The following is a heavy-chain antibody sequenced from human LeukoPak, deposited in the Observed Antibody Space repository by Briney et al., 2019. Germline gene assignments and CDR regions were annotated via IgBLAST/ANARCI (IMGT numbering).Heavy chain of an antibody. CDR1: GFTFNRFG. CDR3: ARDLECSGGSCYSYGPDY. Sequence: GGSLRLSCATSGFTFNRFGMHWVRQAPGKGLEWVAVIWYDGSNKYYADSVKGRFTISRDNSKNTLYLQMNSLRAEDTAVYYCARDLECSGGSCYSYGPDYWGQGTLVTVSS. D-gene: IGHD2-15*01. V-gene: IGHV3-33*01. CDR2: IWYDGSNK. J-gene: IGHJ4*02.